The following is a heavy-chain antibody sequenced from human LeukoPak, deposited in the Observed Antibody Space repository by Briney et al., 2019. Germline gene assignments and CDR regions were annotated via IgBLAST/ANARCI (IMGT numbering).Heavy chain of an antibody. CDR1: GFSLSTSGMC. D-gene: IGHD6-19*01. V-gene: IGHV2-70*01. CDR2: IDWDDDK. CDR3: ARIRSGYSSGWYPFDY. J-gene: IGHJ4*02. Sequence: SCPALVKPTQTLTLTCTFSGFSLSTSGMCVSWIRQPPGKALEWLALIDWDDDKYYSTSLKTRLTISKDTSKNQVVLTVTNMDPVDTATYYCARIRSGYSSGWYPFDYWGQGTLVTVSS.